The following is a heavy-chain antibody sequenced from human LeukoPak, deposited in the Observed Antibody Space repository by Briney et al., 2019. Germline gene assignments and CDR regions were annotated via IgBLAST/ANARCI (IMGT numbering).Heavy chain of an antibody. CDR2: ISGSGGST. Sequence: GGSLRLSCAASGFTFSTYAMSWVRQAPGKGLEWVSVISGSGGSTYYADSVKGRFTISRDNSKNTLYLQMNSLRAEDTAVYYCAKAQYGAVAGTYYYYYGMDVWGQGTTVTVSS. V-gene: IGHV3-23*01. J-gene: IGHJ6*02. D-gene: IGHD6-19*01. CDR1: GFTFSTYA. CDR3: AKAQYGAVAGTYYYYYGMDV.